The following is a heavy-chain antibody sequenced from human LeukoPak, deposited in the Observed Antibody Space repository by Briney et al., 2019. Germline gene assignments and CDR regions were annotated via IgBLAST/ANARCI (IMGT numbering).Heavy chain of an antibody. Sequence: PGGSLRLSCAASGFTFSSYEMNWVRQAPGKGLEWVSYISSSGSTIYYADSVKGRFTISRDNAKNSLYLQMNSLRAEDTAVYYCARDLRDGYNWWFDPWGQGTLVTVSP. CDR2: ISSSGSTI. CDR3: ARDLRDGYNWWFDP. CDR1: GFTFSSYE. V-gene: IGHV3-48*03. D-gene: IGHD5-24*01. J-gene: IGHJ5*02.